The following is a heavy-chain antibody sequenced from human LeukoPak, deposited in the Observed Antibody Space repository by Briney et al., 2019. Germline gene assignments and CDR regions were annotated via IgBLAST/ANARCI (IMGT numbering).Heavy chain of an antibody. Sequence: PSETLSLTCTVSGGSICSSSYYWGWIGQPPGKGLEWIGRIYYSGSTYYNPSLKSRATISVDTSKNQFSLKLSSVTAADTAVYYCARHNTYYYDSSGYPLGWFDPWGQGTLVTVSS. J-gene: IGHJ5*02. V-gene: IGHV4-39*01. CDR2: IYYSGST. D-gene: IGHD3-22*01. CDR3: ARHNTYYYDSSGYPLGWFDP. CDR1: GGSICSSSYY.